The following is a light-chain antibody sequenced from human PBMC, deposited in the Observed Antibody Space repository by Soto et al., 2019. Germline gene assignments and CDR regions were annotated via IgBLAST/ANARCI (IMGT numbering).Light chain of an antibody. CDR2: DVT. CDR1: SSDVGGYNS. J-gene: IGLJ1*01. CDR3: SSFTSDITYV. Sequence: QSVLTQPRSVSGSPGQSVTISCTGTSSDVGGYNSVSWYRQDPGKAPKLMIYDVTNRPSGVSNRFSGSKSGNTASLTISGLQAEDEADYYCSSFTSDITYVFGTGTKLTVL. V-gene: IGLV2-14*01.